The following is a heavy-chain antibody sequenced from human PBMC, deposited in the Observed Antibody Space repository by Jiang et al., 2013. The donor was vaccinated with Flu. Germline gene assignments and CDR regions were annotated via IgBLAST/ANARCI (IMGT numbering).Heavy chain of an antibody. CDR3: ARDRSYSYGLYYYYYYGMDV. D-gene: IGHD5-18*01. Sequence: SQTLSLTCAISGDSVSSNSAAWNWIRQSPSRGLEWLGRTYYRSKWYNDYAVSVKSRITINPDTSKNQFSLQLNSVTPEDTAVYYCARDRSYSYGLYYYYYYGMDVWGKGTTVTVSS. V-gene: IGHV6-1*01. CDR2: TYYRSKWYN. J-gene: IGHJ6*04. CDR1: GDSVSSNSAA.